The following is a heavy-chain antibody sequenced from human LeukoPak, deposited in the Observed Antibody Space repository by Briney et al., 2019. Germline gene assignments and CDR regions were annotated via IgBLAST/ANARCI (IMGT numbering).Heavy chain of an antibody. CDR3: ARVKDIVVVPAATPFDY. Sequence: GGSLRLSCAASGFTFSSYSMNWVRQAPGKGLEWVSSISSSGSYIYYADSVKGRFTISRDNAKNSLYLQMNSLRAEDTAVYYCARVKDIVVVPAATPFDYWGQGTLVTVSS. CDR2: ISSSGSYI. J-gene: IGHJ4*02. D-gene: IGHD2-2*02. CDR1: GFTFSSYS. V-gene: IGHV3-21*01.